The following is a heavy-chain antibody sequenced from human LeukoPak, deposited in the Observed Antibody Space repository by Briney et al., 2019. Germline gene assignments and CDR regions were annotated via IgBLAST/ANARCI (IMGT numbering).Heavy chain of an antibody. D-gene: IGHD5-18*01. J-gene: IGHJ4*02. CDR1: GFTFSSYD. Sequence: GGSLRLSCAASGFTFSSYDMSWVRHAPGKGLELVSAIRGGGGDRFYAASVKGRFTISRDNSKNTLYLQMNSLRAEDTATYYCAKARGIQTFDYWGQGTLVTVSS. CDR2: IRGGGGDR. V-gene: IGHV3-23*01. CDR3: AKARGIQTFDY.